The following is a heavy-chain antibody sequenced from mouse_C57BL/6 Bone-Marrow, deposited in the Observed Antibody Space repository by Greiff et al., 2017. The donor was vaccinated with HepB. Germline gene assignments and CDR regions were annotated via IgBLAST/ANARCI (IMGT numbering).Heavy chain of an antibody. V-gene: IGHV1-82*01. Sequence: QVQLQQSGPELVKPGASVKISCKASGYAFSSSWMNWVKQRPGKGLEWIGRIYPGDGDTNYNGKFKGKATLTADKSSSTAYMQLSRLTSEDSAVYFCAPNYYGSSYWYFDVWGTGTTVTVSS. CDR1: GYAFSSSW. CDR2: IYPGDGDT. CDR3: APNYYGSSYWYFDV. J-gene: IGHJ1*03. D-gene: IGHD1-1*01.